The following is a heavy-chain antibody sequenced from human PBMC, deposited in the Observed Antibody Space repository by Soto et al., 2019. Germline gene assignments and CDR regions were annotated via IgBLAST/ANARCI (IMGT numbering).Heavy chain of an antibody. CDR2: IYKSATT. D-gene: IGHD2-15*01. CDR1: GDSTSSVDYF. Sequence: SETLSLTCSVSGDSTSSVDYFWAWIRQPPGQALEYIGYIYKSATTYYNPSFESRVAISLDTSKSQFSLNVTSVTAADTAVYFCARGRYCLTGRCFPNWFDSWGQGTLVTVSS. V-gene: IGHV4-30-4*01. J-gene: IGHJ5*01. CDR3: ARGRYCLTGRCFPNWFDS.